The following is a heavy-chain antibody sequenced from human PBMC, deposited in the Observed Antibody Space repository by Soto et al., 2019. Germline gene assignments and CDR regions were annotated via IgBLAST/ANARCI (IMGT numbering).Heavy chain of an antibody. D-gene: IGHD3-16*02. CDR1: GYTLTELS. J-gene: IGHJ4*02. CDR2: FDPEDGET. V-gene: IGHV1-24*01. Sequence: ASVKVSCKVSGYTLTELSMHWVRQAPGKGLEWMGGFDPEDGETIYAEKFQGRVTMTEDTSTDTAYMELSSLRSEDTAVYYCATYRGGDYIWGSYRYYYFDYWGQGTLVTVSS. CDR3: ATYRGGDYIWGSYRYYYFDY.